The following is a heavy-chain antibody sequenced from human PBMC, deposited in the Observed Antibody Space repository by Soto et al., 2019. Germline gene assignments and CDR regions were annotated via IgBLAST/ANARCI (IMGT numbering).Heavy chain of an antibody. CDR2: MNPNSGNT. V-gene: IGHV1-8*01. CDR3: ARDRAYEFWSGYLPYYYGMDV. CDR1: GYTFTSYD. D-gene: IGHD3-3*01. J-gene: IGHJ6*02. Sequence: ASVKVSCKASGYTFTSYDINWVRQATGQGLEWMGWMNPNSGNTGYAQKFQGRVTMTKNTLYLEMNRLRAEDTAVYYCARDRAYEFWSGYLPYYYGMDVWGQGTTVTVSS.